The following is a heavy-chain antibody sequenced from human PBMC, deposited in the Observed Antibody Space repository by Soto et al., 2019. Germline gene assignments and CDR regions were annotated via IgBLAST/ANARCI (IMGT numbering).Heavy chain of an antibody. J-gene: IGHJ4*02. CDR3: ASQGKWELLLDY. CDR2: IYYSGST. Sequence: QLQLQESGPGLVKPSETLPLTCTVSGGSISSSSYYWDWIRQPPGKGLEWIGNIYYSGSTYYNPSLKSRVTISVDTSKKQLSLKLSSVSAADTAVYYCASQGKWELLLDYWGQGTLVTVSS. V-gene: IGHV4-39*01. D-gene: IGHD1-26*01. CDR1: GGSISSSSYY.